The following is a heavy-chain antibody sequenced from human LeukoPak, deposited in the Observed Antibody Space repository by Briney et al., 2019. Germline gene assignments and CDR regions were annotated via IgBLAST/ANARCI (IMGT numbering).Heavy chain of an antibody. D-gene: IGHD4-17*01. V-gene: IGHV4-59*08. Sequence: YVYYSGTPNYTPSLKSRVTISVDPSKNQFSLRLSSVTAADTAVYYCARHYGDYVYFDYWGQGTLVTVSS. CDR2: VYYSGTP. CDR3: ARHYGDYVYFDY. J-gene: IGHJ4*02.